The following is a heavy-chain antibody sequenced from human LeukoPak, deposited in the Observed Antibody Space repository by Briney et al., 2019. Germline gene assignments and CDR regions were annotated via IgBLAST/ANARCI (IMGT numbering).Heavy chain of an antibody. J-gene: IGHJ1*01. D-gene: IGHD6-13*01. CDR1: GFTFSDYY. CDR2: ISGSGSNT. CDR3: AKSSGYTSNWYNFQL. V-gene: IGHV3-23*01. Sequence: GGSLRLSCAASGFTFSDYYMSWIRQAPGKGLEWVSSISGSGSNTYSADYVKGRFTISRDNSKNTLYLQMSSLRVEDTAVYYCAKSSGYTSNWYNFQLWGQGTLVTVSS.